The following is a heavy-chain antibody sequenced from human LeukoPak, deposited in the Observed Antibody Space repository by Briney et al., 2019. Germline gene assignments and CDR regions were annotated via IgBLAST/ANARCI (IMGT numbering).Heavy chain of an antibody. CDR3: ARGRPDSSGYYYLFDY. CDR1: GGTFGSYA. Sequence: ASVKVSCKASGGTFGSYAISWVRQAPGQGLAWMGRIIPILGIANYAQKFQGRVTITADKSTSTAYMELSSLRSEDTAVYYCARGRPDSSGYYYLFDYWGQGTLVTVSS. D-gene: IGHD3-22*01. J-gene: IGHJ4*02. CDR2: IIPILGIA. V-gene: IGHV1-69*04.